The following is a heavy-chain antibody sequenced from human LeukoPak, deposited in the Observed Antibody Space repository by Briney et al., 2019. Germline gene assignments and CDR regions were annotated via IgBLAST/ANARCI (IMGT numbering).Heavy chain of an antibody. CDR1: GFTFTSHA. V-gene: IGHV3-23*01. J-gene: IGHJ5*02. CDR3: AKSTIFGWFDP. Sequence: GGSLRLSCAASGFTFTSHAMSWVRQAPGKGLEWVSAISGSGGSTYYADSVKGRFTISRDNSKNTLYLQMNSLRAEDTAVYYCAKSTIFGWFDPWGQGTLVTVSS. CDR2: ISGSGGST. D-gene: IGHD3-3*01.